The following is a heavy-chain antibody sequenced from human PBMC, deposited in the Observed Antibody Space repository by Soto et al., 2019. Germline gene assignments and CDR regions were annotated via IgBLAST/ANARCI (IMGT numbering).Heavy chain of an antibody. Sequence: GESLKISCRGSGYSFTNYWISWVRQTPGKGLEWMGRIDPSDSYTNYGPSFQGHVTISADKSISTAYLQWSSLKASDTAIYYCAIHEFYYGGCDYWGQGTLVTVSS. CDR3: AIHEFYYGGCDY. V-gene: IGHV5-10-1*01. CDR1: GYSFTNYW. CDR2: IDPSDSYT. J-gene: IGHJ4*02. D-gene: IGHD3-10*01.